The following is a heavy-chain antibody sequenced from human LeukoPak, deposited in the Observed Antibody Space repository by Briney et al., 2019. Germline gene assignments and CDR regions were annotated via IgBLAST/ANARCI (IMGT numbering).Heavy chain of an antibody. CDR3: ARDMQLST. CDR2: ISYSGANS. D-gene: IGHD3-16*02. Sequence: GGSLRLSCEASGFAFSFFAMSWLRQPPGKGLEWVSLISYSGANSYYTDSVRGRFTISRDNSKDTLFLQMNSLRAEDTAIYYCARDMQLSTWGLGTMVTVSS. J-gene: IGHJ3*01. V-gene: IGHV3-23*01. CDR1: GFAFSFFA.